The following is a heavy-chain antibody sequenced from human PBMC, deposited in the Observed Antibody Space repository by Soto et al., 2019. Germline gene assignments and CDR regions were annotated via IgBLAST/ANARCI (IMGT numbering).Heavy chain of an antibody. D-gene: IGHD3-3*01. CDR3: ARLYDFWSGYTYYYYYYMAV. V-gene: IGHV1-18*01. CDR1: GYTFTSYG. J-gene: IGHJ6*03. CDR2: ISAYNGNT. Sequence: ASVKVSCKASGYTFTSYGISWVRQAPGQGLEWMGWISAYNGNTNYAQKLQGRVTMTTDTSTSTAYMELRSLRSDDTAVYYCARLYDFWSGYTYYYYYYMAVWGKGTTVTVSS.